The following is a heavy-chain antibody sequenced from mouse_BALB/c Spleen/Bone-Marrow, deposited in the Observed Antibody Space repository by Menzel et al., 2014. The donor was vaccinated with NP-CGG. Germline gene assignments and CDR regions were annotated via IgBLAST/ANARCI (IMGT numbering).Heavy chain of an antibody. CDR3: ARGGDNFAWFAY. CDR2: VDPSDGYT. CDR1: GYIFTTYW. J-gene: IGHJ3*01. Sequence: QVQLQQSGAELVTPGASVKLSCKASGYIFTTYWMHWVKQRPGHGLEWIGQVDPSDGYTNYSQMFKGKATLTVDKSSSTAYMQLSSLSSEDSAVYYCARGGDNFAWFAYWGQGTLVTVSA. V-gene: IGHV1-69*02. D-gene: IGHD1-3*01.